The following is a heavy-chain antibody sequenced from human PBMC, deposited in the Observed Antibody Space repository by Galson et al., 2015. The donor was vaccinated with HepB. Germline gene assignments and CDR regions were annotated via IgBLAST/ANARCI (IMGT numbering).Heavy chain of an antibody. CDR2: IVGSSSSSTI. CDR1: GFTFRSYA. D-gene: IGHD6-19*01. J-gene: IGHJ4*02. Sequence: SLRLSCAASGFTFRSYAMSWVRQAPGKGLDWVSSIVGSSSSSTIYYADSVKVRFTISRDNAKNSLYLQMNSLRAEDTAVYYCARSKWLVTGDGLVPDYWGQGTLVTVSS. V-gene: IGHV3-48*01. CDR3: ARSKWLVTGDGLVPDY.